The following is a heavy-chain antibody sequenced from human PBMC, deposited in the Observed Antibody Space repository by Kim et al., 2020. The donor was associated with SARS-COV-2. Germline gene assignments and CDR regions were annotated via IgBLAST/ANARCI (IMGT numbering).Heavy chain of an antibody. D-gene: IGHD1-26*01. CDR3: ARVAKTWYYYNLDY. Sequence: GGSLRLSCVASGFAVSDYYMSWIRQVPGKGPEWVSFISSRDDSIYYADSVRGRFTLSRDNSNNSLFLQMSDLRAEDTAMYFCARVAKTWYYYNLDYWGQGILVTVSS. CDR2: ISSRDDSI. V-gene: IGHV3-11*04. CDR1: GFAVSDYY. J-gene: IGHJ4*02.